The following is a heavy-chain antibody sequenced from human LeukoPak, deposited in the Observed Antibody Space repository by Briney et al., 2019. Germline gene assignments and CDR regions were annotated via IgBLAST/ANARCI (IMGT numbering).Heavy chain of an antibody. J-gene: IGHJ5*02. CDR3: ARDQGTSTTAPKRKGRFDP. D-gene: IGHD1-1*01. CDR1: GGSVTSTNW. CDR2: VHLDGRT. V-gene: IGHV4-4*02. Sequence: SETLSLTCDVSGGSVTSTNWWTWVRQPPGKGLEWIGEVHLDGRTNYNPSLKSRLIMSVDLPENHISLKLTSVTAADTAVYYCARDQGTSTTAPKRKGRFDPWGQGTLVTVSS.